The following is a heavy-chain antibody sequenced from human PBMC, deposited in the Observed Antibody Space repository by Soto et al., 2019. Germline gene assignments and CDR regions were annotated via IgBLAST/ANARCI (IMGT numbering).Heavy chain of an antibody. V-gene: IGHV3-33*01. J-gene: IGHJ4*02. CDR3: ARVPGRDRYGYGDIDY. D-gene: IGHD5-18*01. CDR2: IWYDGSNK. Sequence: QVQLVESGGGVVQPGRSLRLSCAASGFTFSSYGMHWVRQAPGKGLEWVAVIWYDGSNKYYADSVKGRFTISRDNSKNTLYLQMNRLRAEDTAVYFCARVPGRDRYGYGDIDYWGQGTLVTVSS. CDR1: GFTFSSYG.